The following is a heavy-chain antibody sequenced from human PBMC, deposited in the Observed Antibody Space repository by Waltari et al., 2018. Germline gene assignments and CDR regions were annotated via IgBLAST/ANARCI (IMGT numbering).Heavy chain of an antibody. J-gene: IGHJ6*02. D-gene: IGHD3-16*01. CDR3: ARSWGGSSREEDYYYYGMDV. Sequence: QVQLVQSGSELKKPGASVKVSCKASGYTFTSYAMNWVRPAPGQGLGWMGWINTNTGNPTYAQGFTGGFVFSWDASVSTAYLQISSLKAEDTAVYYCARSWGGSSREEDYYYYGMDVWGQGTTVTVSS. CDR2: INTNTGNP. CDR1: GYTFTSYA. V-gene: IGHV7-4-1*02.